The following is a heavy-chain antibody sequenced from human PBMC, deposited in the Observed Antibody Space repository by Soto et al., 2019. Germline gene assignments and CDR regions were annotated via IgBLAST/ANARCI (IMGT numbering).Heavy chain of an antibody. V-gene: IGHV4-34*01. CDR3: ATRLADY. J-gene: IGHJ4*02. Sequence: SETLSLTCAVYGGSFSGYYWSWIRQPPGKGLEWIGEINHSGSTNYNPSLKSRVTISVDTSKNQFSLKLSSATAADTAVYYCATRLADYWGQGTLVTVSS. CDR2: INHSGST. CDR1: GGSFSGYY.